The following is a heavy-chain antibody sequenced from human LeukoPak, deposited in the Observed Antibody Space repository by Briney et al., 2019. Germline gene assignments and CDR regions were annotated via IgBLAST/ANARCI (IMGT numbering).Heavy chain of an antibody. V-gene: IGHV3-23*01. J-gene: IGHJ4*02. CDR3: TSFPRADTRDIVFDF. D-gene: IGHD2-15*01. Sequence: GGSLRLSCAASGFTFSSHVMTWVRQAPGKGLEWVSVISGSGDNTDYADSVKGRFTISRDNSRNTVYLQMNSLRAEDTAVYYCTSFPRADTRDIVFDFWGQGALVTVSS. CDR2: ISGSGDNT. CDR1: GFTFSSHV.